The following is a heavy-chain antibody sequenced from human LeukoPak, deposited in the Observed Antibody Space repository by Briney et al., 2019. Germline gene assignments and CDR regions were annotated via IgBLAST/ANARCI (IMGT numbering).Heavy chain of an antibody. Sequence: GGSLRLSCAASGFTFSIYGMTWVRQAPGKGLEWVSVLYRGGNTYYADSVRGRFTISRGNSKNMVYLQMNSLTAEDTAVYYCARDRIEGATSDFDYWGQGTLVTVSS. CDR3: ARDRIEGATSDFDY. J-gene: IGHJ4*02. CDR2: LYRGGNT. V-gene: IGHV3-66*01. CDR1: GFTFSIYG. D-gene: IGHD2-21*01.